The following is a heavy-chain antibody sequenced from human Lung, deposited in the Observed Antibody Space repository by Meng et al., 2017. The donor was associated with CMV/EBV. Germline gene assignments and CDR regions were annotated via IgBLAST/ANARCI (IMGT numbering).Heavy chain of an antibody. D-gene: IGHD1-1*01. Sequence: LQESGPGLVRPSEILSLTCSVSGGSISSSTYYWAWIRQPPGKGLEWIGSLYDSGSTYYHPSLKSRVTISVDTSKTYFSLKLRSVTAADTAVYYCARDLEYWGQGTLVTVSS. J-gene: IGHJ4*02. CDR2: LYDSGST. V-gene: IGHV4-39*07. CDR3: ARDLEY. CDR1: GGSISSSTYY.